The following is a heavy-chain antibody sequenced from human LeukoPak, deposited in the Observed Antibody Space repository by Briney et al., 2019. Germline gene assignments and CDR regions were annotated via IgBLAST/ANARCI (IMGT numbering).Heavy chain of an antibody. D-gene: IGHD2-21*02. CDR2: INSDGSST. V-gene: IGHV3-74*01. CDR1: GFTFSSNW. Sequence: GGSLRLSCAASGFTFSSNWMNWVRQAPGKGLVWVSRINSDGSSTDYADSVKGRFTISRDNAKNSLYLEMNSLRAEDTAVYYCARGGTYCYDDCYGTNYWGQGTLVTVSS. J-gene: IGHJ4*02. CDR3: ARGGTYCYDDCYGTNY.